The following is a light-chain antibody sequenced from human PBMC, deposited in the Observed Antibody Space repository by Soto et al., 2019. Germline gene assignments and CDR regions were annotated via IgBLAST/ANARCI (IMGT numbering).Light chain of an antibody. CDR2: GAS. CDR3: QQYNNLPPDT. V-gene: IGKV3-15*01. J-gene: IGKJ2*01. Sequence: EIILTQSPASLSVSPGERATLSCRASQSVNNNLAWYQQKPGQAPRLLIYGASTRATGIPGRFRGSWSGTEFTLTITRLQSEDFAVYFCQQYNNLPPDTFGQGTKVDIK. CDR1: QSVNNN.